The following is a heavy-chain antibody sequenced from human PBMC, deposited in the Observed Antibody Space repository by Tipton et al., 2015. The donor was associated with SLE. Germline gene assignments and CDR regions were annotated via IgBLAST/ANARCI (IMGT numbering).Heavy chain of an antibody. J-gene: IGHJ6*03. D-gene: IGHD2-15*01. V-gene: IGHV4-39*07. Sequence: TLSLTCTMSGGSIRSSRHFWGWIRQPPGKGLEWIGVLYYSGNTYYNPSLKSPVTLSVDMSKNQFSLRLSSVTAADTGVYYCVKSVVVVSPRDYYYYMDVWGKGTTVTVSS. CDR3: VKSVVVVSPRDYYYYMDV. CDR1: GGSIRSSRHF. CDR2: LYYSGNT.